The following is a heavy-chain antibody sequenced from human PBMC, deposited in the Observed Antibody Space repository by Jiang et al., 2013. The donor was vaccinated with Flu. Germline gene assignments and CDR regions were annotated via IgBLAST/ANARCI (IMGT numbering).Heavy chain of an antibody. V-gene: IGHV3-21*04. CDR1: GFTFNDYS. J-gene: IGHJ4*02. CDR2: ISSSSNSI. CDR3: ARGGTVITRFLDY. Sequence: NPGGSLRLSCAASGFTFNDYSIIWVRQAPGKGLEWVSAISSSSNSIFYVDSVKGRFTISRDNAQNSVFLQMDSLRAEDTAVYYCARGGTVITRFLDYWGQGTLVTVSS. D-gene: IGHD4-23*01.